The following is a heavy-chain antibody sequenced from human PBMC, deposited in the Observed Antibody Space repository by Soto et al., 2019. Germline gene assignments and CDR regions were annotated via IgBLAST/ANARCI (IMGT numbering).Heavy chain of an antibody. CDR1: GGSISSSSYY. Sequence: PSETLSLTCTVSGGSISSSSYYWGWIRQPPGKGLEWIGSIYYSGSTYYNPSLKSRVTISVDTSKNQFSLKLSSVTAADTAVYYCARLPMVRGVINDYYYYYGMDVCGQGPTVTVSS. J-gene: IGHJ6*02. D-gene: IGHD3-10*01. CDR3: ARLPMVRGVINDYYYYYGMDV. CDR2: IYYSGST. V-gene: IGHV4-39*01.